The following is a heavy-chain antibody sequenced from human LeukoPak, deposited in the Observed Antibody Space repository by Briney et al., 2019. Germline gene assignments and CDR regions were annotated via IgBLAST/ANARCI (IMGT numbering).Heavy chain of an antibody. CDR2: IYSGGST. CDR1: GFTVSSNY. Sequence: SGGSLRLSCAASGFTVSSNYMSWVRQAPGKGLEWVSVIYSGGSTYYADSVKGRFTISRDNSKNTLYLLMSSLRAEDTALYYCVGDQVDDTGYLRWGQGTRVTVSS. CDR3: VGDQVDDTGYLR. V-gene: IGHV3-53*05. J-gene: IGHJ4*02. D-gene: IGHD3-9*01.